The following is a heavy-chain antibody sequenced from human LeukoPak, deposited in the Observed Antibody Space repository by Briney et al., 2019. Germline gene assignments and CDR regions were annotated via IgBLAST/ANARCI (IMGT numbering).Heavy chain of an antibody. J-gene: IGHJ3*02. V-gene: IGHV3-49*04. CDR2: IRSKAYGGTT. D-gene: IGHD2-2*02. CDR3: TRDDVGFYCSSTSCYRLGQAHDAFDI. Sequence: PGGSLRLSCEASGFTFSTFWMSWVRQAPGKGLEWVGFIRSKAYGGTTEYAASVKGRFTISRDDSKSIAYLQMNSLKTEDTAVYYCTRDDVGFYCSSTSCYRLGQAHDAFDIWGQGTMVTVSS. CDR1: GFTFSTFW.